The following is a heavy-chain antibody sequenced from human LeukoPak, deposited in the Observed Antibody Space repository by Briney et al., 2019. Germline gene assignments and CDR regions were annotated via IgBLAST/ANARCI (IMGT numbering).Heavy chain of an antibody. D-gene: IGHD3-22*01. CDR3: ARARPWDSSRSYYFGMDV. CDR2: IPGSGGAA. Sequence: GGSLRLSCAASGFTFSSYAIRWVRQAPGTGLEWVSSIPGSGGAAYYADSVRGRFSISRDSSKNTVYLQMNSLRDEDTAVYYCARARPWDSSRSYYFGMDVWGHGTTVTVSS. CDR1: GFTFSSYA. V-gene: IGHV3-23*01. J-gene: IGHJ6*02.